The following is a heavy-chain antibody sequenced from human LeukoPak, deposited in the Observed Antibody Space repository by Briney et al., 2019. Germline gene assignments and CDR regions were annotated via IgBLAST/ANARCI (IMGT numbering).Heavy chain of an antibody. J-gene: IGHJ5*02. CDR3: ARAAAGLNWFDP. CDR1: GGSISGYC. V-gene: IGHV4-59*12. D-gene: IGHD6-13*01. Sequence: SETLSLTCTVSGGSISGYCWSWIRQPPGKGLEWIGYIYSSGSTNYNPSLKSRLTISVDTSKNQFSLKLSSVTAADTAVYYCARAAAGLNWFDPWGQGTLVTVSS. CDR2: IYSSGST.